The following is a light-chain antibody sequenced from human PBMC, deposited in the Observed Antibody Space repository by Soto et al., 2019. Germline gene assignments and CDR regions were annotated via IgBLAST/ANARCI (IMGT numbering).Light chain of an antibody. J-gene: IGKJ2*01. V-gene: IGKV3-20*01. CDR2: GAS. Sequence: EIVLTQSPGTLSLSPGERATLSCRASQSLTSSYLAWYQQKPGRAPRLLIHGASSRATGIPDRFSGSGSGTDFTLTISRLEPEDFAVYSCQQYESSPPSYTFGQGTKLEIK. CDR3: QQYESSPPSYT. CDR1: QSLTSSY.